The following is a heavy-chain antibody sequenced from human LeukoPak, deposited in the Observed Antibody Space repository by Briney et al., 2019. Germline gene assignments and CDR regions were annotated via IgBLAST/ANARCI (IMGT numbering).Heavy chain of an antibody. CDR1: GGSISSSSYY. Sequence: KPSETLSLTCTVSGGSISSSSYYWGWIRQPPGKGLEWIGGIYYSGSTYYNPSLKSRVTISVDTSKNQFSLKLSSVTAADTAVYYCARHQYCSSTSCYTGGHNWFDPWGQGTLVTVSS. CDR2: IYYSGST. D-gene: IGHD2-2*02. CDR3: ARHQYCSSTSCYTGGHNWFDP. V-gene: IGHV4-39*01. J-gene: IGHJ5*02.